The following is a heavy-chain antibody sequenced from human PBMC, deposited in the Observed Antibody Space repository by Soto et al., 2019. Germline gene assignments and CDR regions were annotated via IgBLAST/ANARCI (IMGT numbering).Heavy chain of an antibody. V-gene: IGHV4-38-2*01. CDR1: GNSITSGYY. CDR2: IYHSEST. Sequence: SETLSLTCAVSGNSITSGYYWGWIRQPSGKGLEWIGTIYHSESTYYNPSLKSRVTISVDTSKNQFSLKLRSVTAADTAVYYCARQEYGDYVFLDYWGQGTLVTVSS. CDR3: ARQEYGDYVFLDY. D-gene: IGHD4-17*01. J-gene: IGHJ4*02.